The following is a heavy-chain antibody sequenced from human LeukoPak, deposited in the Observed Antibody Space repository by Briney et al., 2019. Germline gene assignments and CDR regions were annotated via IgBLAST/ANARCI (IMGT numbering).Heavy chain of an antibody. CDR3: ARQTTLSRGWYFDL. CDR1: GYSLTSYW. CDR2: IYPGDSNT. V-gene: IGHV5-51*01. D-gene: IGHD4-17*01. J-gene: IGHJ2*01. Sequence: GESLKISCKGSGYSLTSYWIAWVRQMPGKGLELMGIIYPGDSNTKYSPSFQGQVTISADKSFTTAYLQWASLKAADSAMYYCARQTTLSRGWYFDLWGLGTLVTVSS.